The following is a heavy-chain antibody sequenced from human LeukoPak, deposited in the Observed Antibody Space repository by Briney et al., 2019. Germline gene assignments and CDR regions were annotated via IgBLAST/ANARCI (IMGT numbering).Heavy chain of an antibody. CDR2: ISYDGDTT. Sequence: GGSLRLSCAASGFTFSDDQMPWIRQAPGKGLQWVALISYDGDTTAYADSVKGRFTISRDNSKKTVSLQLNNLRLEDTAVYYRARGSHGSGGNYFVHWGQGALITVSS. D-gene: IGHD3-10*01. V-gene: IGHV3-30*01. J-gene: IGHJ4*02. CDR1: GFTFSDDQ. CDR3: ARGSHGSGGNYFVH.